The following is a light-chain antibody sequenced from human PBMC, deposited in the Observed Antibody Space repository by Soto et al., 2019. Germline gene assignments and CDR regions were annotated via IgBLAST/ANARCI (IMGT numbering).Light chain of an antibody. CDR1: QSVRSSY. V-gene: IGKV3-20*01. Sequence: EIVLTQSPGTLSLSPGERATLSCRASQSVRSSYLAWYQQKPGQAPRLLIYVASSRATGIPDRFSGSGSVTDFTLTISRLEPEDFAVYYCQQYGSSLITFGQGTRLEIK. CDR3: QQYGSSLIT. J-gene: IGKJ5*01. CDR2: VAS.